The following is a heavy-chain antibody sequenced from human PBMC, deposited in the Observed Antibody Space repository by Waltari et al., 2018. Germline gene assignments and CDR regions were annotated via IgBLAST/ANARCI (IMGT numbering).Heavy chain of an antibody. J-gene: IGHJ4*02. D-gene: IGHD2-21*01. CDR1: GGSISTKTYY. Sequence: QLQLQELGPGLVNPSETLLLTCTVSGGSISTKTYYWGWIRQPPGKGLEWIGSFYYSGSTYYTPALKIRVHISVDSSKNQFSLKLNSVTAADTALYYCARHQVYCGDDRCYPPFDHWGQGTLVNVSS. V-gene: IGHV4-39*01. CDR3: ARHQVYCGDDRCYPPFDH. CDR2: FYYSGST.